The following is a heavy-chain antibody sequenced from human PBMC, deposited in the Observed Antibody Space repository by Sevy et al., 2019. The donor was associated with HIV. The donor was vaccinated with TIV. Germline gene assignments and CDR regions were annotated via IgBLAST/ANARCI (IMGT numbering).Heavy chain of an antibody. CDR1: GDSINTYY. CDR2: VSHSGNT. J-gene: IGHJ4*02. V-gene: IGHV4-59*08. Sequence: SETLSLTCTVSGDSINTYYWSWIRQPPGKRLEWIGYVSHSGNTNYNPSLKSRVSMSVDTSTNQFSLKVKSVTAADTAVYYCARLRWDLVVVPGATPGCYFDSWGQGTLVTVSS. D-gene: IGHD2-2*02. CDR3: ARLRWDLVVVPGATPGCYFDS.